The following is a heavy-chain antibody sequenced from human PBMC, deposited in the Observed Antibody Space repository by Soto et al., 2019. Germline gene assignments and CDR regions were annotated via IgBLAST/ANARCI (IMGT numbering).Heavy chain of an antibody. Sequence: GGSLRLSCAASGFTFSSYAMHWVRQAPGKGLEWVAVISYDGSNKYYADSVKGRFTISRDNSKNTLYLQMNSLRAEDTAVYYCARAFRIAAALGLWVQYGMDVWGQGTTVTVSS. D-gene: IGHD6-13*01. V-gene: IGHV3-30-3*01. CDR3: ARAFRIAAALGLWVQYGMDV. CDR2: ISYDGSNK. J-gene: IGHJ6*02. CDR1: GFTFSSYA.